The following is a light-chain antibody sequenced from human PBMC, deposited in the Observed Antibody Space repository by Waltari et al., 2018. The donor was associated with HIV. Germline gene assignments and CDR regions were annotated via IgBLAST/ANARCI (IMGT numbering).Light chain of an antibody. V-gene: IGKV3-20*01. CDR3: QRYGGSPLT. J-gene: IGKJ4*01. CDR1: QNATKNY. CDR2: DAS. Sequence: ETVLTQSPGTLSLSPGETATLSCRLSQNATKNYLAWYQHKPGQAPKLLIYDASRRATGIPDRFSGSGSGTDFTLTISRLEPDDFAVYYCQRYGGSPLTFGGGTKVEIK.